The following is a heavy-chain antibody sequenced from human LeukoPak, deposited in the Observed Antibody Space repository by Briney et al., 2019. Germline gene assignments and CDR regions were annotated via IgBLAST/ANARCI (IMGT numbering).Heavy chain of an antibody. D-gene: IGHD3-10*01. J-gene: IGHJ6*03. CDR2: ISDRSSTI. CDR3: ARVRGPTLKTCYMDV. V-gene: IGHV3-48*04. CDR1: GFTFTEYS. Sequence: GGSLRLSCAASGFTFTEYSIIWVRQAPGKGLEWVSFISDISDRSSTIHYADSVRGRFTISRDNAERSVYLQMNSLRADDTAVYYCARVRGPTLKTCYMDVWGTGTTVTVSS.